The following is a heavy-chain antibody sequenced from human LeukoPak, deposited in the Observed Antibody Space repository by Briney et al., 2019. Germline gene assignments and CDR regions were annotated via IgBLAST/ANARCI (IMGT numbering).Heavy chain of an antibody. J-gene: IGHJ4*02. CDR1: GGSISSNYYY. V-gene: IGHV4-39*01. CDR2: IYYSGIT. Sequence: SETLSLTCTVSGGSISSNYYYWGWIRQPPGKGLEWIGCIYYSGITYYNPSLKSRVTISIDTSKNQFSLKLSSVTAADTAVYYCARRGDYWGQGTLVTVSS. D-gene: IGHD3-10*01. CDR3: ARRGDY.